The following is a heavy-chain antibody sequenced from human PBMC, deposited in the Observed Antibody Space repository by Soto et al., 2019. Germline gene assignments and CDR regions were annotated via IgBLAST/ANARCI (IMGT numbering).Heavy chain of an antibody. CDR2: IYYSGST. V-gene: IGHV4-59*01. J-gene: IGHJ6*02. CDR1: GGSISSYY. CDR3: AGYGAYYDFWSGYYNDYYYGMDV. Sequence: PSETLSLTCTVSGGSISSYYWSWIRQPPGKGLEWIGYIYYSGSTNYNPSLKSRVTISVDTSKNQFSLKLSSVTAADTAVYYCAGYGAYYDFWSGYYNDYYYGMDVWGQGTTVTVSS. D-gene: IGHD3-3*01.